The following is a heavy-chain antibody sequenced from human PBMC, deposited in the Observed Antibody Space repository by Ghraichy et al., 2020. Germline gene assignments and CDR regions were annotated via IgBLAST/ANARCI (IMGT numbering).Heavy chain of an antibody. CDR1: GGSISSGGNY. CDR2: IYSSGST. V-gene: IGHV4-31*03. D-gene: IGHD2-2*01. CDR3: ARELDYCSSTSCSQGWFDP. Sequence: QTLSLTCTVSGGSISSGGNYWSWIRQHPGKGLEWIGYIYSSGSTYYNPSLKSRVTISVDTSKNQFSLKLSSVTAADTAVYYCARELDYCSSTSCSQGWFDPWGQGTLVTVSS. J-gene: IGHJ5*02.